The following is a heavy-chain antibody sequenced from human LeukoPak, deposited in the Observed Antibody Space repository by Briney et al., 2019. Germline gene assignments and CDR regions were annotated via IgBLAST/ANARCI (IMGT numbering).Heavy chain of an antibody. D-gene: IGHD6-13*01. CDR2: IYTSGST. Sequence: SQTLSLTCTVSGGSISSGSYYWSWIRQPAGKGLEWIGRIYTSGSTNYNPSLKSRVTISVDTSKNQFSLKLSSVTAADTAAYYCASDKDPTAAGSNFDYWGQGTLVTVSS. V-gene: IGHV4-61*02. CDR1: GGSISSGSYY. CDR3: ASDKDPTAAGSNFDY. J-gene: IGHJ4*02.